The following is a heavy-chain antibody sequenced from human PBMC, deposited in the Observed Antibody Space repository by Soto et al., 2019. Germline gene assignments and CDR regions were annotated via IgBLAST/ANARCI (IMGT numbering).Heavy chain of an antibody. V-gene: IGHV1-69*13. CDR2: IIPIFGTA. CDR3: ARDSENSSYYYGMVV. D-gene: IGHD6-6*01. Sequence: SVKVSCKVSGGTFSSYAISWVRQAPGQGLEWMVGIIPIFGTANYAQKFQGRVTITADESTSTAYMELSSLRSDDTAVYYCARDSENSSYYYGMVVWGQATPVSV. CDR1: GGTFSSYA. J-gene: IGHJ6*02.